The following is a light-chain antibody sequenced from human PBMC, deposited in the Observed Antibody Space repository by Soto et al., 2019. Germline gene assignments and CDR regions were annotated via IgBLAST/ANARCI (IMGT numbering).Light chain of an antibody. Sequence: DIQMTQSPSSLSASVGDRVTITCRASQGISTYLVWYQQRQGRAPKLLIYDASSLETGVPSRFSGSGSGTDFTFTISSLQPEDIATYYCQQYDNLPPFGPGTKVDIK. J-gene: IGKJ3*01. CDR1: QGISTY. CDR3: QQYDNLPP. CDR2: DAS. V-gene: IGKV1-33*01.